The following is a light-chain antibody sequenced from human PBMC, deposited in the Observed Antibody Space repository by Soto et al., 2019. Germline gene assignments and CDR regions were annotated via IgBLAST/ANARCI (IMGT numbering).Light chain of an antibody. CDR2: WAS. CDR1: QSVLHSPNNKNY. CDR3: QQYYSSPQT. V-gene: IGKV4-1*01. J-gene: IGKJ1*01. Sequence: DIVMTQSPDSLAVSLGERATINCKSSQSVLHSPNNKNYLAWYQQKSGQPPKLLIYWASTRESGVPDRFSGSGSGTDFTLTIRSLQDEDVAVYYCQQYYSSPQTFGQGTKVEIK.